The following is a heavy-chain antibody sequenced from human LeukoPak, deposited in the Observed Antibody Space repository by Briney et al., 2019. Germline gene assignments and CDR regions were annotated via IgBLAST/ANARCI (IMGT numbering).Heavy chain of an antibody. D-gene: IGHD6-19*01. J-gene: IGHJ4*02. CDR2: IWYDGSNK. CDR1: GFTFSSYG. V-gene: IGHV3-33*01. Sequence: GRSLRLSCAASGFTFSSYGMHWVRQAPGKGLEWVAVIWYDGSNKYYADSVKGRFTISRDNSKNTLYLQMNSLRAEDTAVYYCAGDDRGGWYVLSYWGQGTLVTVSS. CDR3: AGDDRGGWYVLSY.